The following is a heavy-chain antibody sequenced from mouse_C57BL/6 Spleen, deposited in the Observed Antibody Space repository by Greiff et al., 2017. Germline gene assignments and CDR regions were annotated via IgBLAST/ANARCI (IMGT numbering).Heavy chain of an antibody. Sequence: EVQLVESGGGLVKPGGSLKLSCAASGFTFRDYGMHWVRQAPEKGLEWVAYISSGSSTIYYADTVKGRFTISRDNAKNTLFLQMTSLRSEDTAMYYCARYDYRMDYWGQGTSVTVSS. D-gene: IGHD2-4*01. CDR3: ARYDYRMDY. CDR2: ISSGSSTI. V-gene: IGHV5-17*01. J-gene: IGHJ4*01. CDR1: GFTFRDYG.